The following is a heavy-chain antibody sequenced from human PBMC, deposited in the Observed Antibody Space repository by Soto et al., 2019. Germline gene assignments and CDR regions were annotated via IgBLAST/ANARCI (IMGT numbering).Heavy chain of an antibody. D-gene: IGHD6-19*01. CDR2: ITWNGATT. V-gene: IGHV3-20*04. Sequence: EVQLVESGGGVVRPGGSLRLSCAASGFTFDDHGMTWVRQAPGKGLEWVSGITWNGATTGYADSVKGRFTISRDNAKNSLYLQMNSLRVEDTALYYCARDGGVVVAVDAVDVWGQGTMVTVSS. CDR3: ARDGGVVVAVDAVDV. CDR1: GFTFDDHG. J-gene: IGHJ3*01.